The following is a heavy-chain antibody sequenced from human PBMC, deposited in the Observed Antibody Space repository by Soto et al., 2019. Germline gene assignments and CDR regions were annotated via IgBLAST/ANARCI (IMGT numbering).Heavy chain of an antibody. CDR2: ISGSGGST. V-gene: IGHV3-23*01. CDR1: GFTFSSYA. Sequence: EVQLLESGGGLVQPGGSLGLSCAASGFTFSSYAMSWVRQAPGKGLEWVSAISGSGGSTYYADSVKGRFTISRDNSKNTLYLQMNSLRAEDTAVYYCAKFIVVVPAAIDYWGQGTLVTVSS. J-gene: IGHJ4*02. D-gene: IGHD2-2*01. CDR3: AKFIVVVPAAIDY.